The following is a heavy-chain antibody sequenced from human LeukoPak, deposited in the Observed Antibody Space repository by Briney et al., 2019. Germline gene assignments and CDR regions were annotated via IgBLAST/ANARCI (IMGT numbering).Heavy chain of an antibody. CDR2: IYYSGST. V-gene: IGHV4-59*01. CDR1: GGSISSYY. J-gene: IGHJ6*02. D-gene: IGHD1-26*01. Sequence: PSETLSLTCTVSGGSISSYYWSWIRQPPGKGLEWIGYIYYSGSTNYNPSLKSRVTISVDTSKNQFSLKLSSVTAADTAVYYCARDSGSYPWDYYGMDVWGQGTTVTVSS. CDR3: ARDSGSYPWDYYGMDV.